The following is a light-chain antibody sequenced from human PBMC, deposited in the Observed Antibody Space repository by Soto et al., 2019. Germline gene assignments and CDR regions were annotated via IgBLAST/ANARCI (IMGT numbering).Light chain of an antibody. Sequence: SYELTQPPSVSVAPGKTARISCGGNNIGSKSVHWYQQKPRQAPVLVISYNSDRPSGIPERFSGSNSGNTATLTISRVEAGYEADYYCQMLDSGSDLYFFGPGTKLTVL. V-gene: IGLV3-21*01. CDR2: YNS. CDR1: NIGSKS. J-gene: IGLJ1*01. CDR3: QMLDSGSDLYF.